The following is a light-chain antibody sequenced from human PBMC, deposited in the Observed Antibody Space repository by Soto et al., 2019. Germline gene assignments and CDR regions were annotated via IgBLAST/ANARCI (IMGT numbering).Light chain of an antibody. J-gene: IGLJ2*01. CDR3: GTWDSSLSAVV. V-gene: IGLV1-51*02. Sequence: QSALTQPPSVSAAPGQKVTISCSGSSSNIGDNYLSWYQQLPGTAPKLLIYENKKRPSGIPDRFSGSKSGTSATLGITGLQTGDEADYYCGTWDSSLSAVVFGGGTKVTVL. CDR1: SSNIGDNY. CDR2: ENK.